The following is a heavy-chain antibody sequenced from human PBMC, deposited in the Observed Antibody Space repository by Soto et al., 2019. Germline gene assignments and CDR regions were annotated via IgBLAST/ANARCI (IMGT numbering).Heavy chain of an antibody. D-gene: IGHD3-22*01. CDR2: IYYSGST. Sequence: SETLSLTCTVSGGSISSGGYYWSWIRQHPGKGLEWIGYIYYSGSTYYNPSLKSRVTISVDTSKNQFSLKLSSVTAADTAVYYCARGVTHYYDSSGYFDYWGQGTLVTVSS. J-gene: IGHJ4*02. CDR3: ARGVTHYYDSSGYFDY. CDR1: GGSISSGGYY. V-gene: IGHV4-31*03.